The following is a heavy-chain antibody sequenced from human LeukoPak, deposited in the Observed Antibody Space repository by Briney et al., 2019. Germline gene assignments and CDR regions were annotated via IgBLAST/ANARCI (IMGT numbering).Heavy chain of an antibody. CDR1: GVSFSGYY. Sequence: SSETLSLTCAVYGVSFSGYYWSWVRQPPGEGLEWIGEINHSGSTNYNPSHKSRVTISVDTSKNQLSLKLRSVTAADTAVYYCARASLDYWGQGTLVTVSS. CDR3: ARASLDY. V-gene: IGHV4-34*01. CDR2: INHSGST. J-gene: IGHJ4*02.